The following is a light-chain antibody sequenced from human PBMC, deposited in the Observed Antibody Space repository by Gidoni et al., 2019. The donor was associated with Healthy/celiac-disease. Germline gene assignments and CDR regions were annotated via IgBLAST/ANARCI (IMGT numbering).Light chain of an antibody. V-gene: IGKV1-5*03. CDR2: KAS. CDR3: QQYNSYSST. J-gene: IGKJ1*01. CDR1: QSISSW. Sequence: DIQMTQSPSTLSASVGDRVTITCRASQSISSWLAWYQQKPGKAPKLLIYKASSLESGVPSRFSGCGSGTEFTLTISRLQPDDFATYYCQQYNSYSSTFGQGTKVEIK.